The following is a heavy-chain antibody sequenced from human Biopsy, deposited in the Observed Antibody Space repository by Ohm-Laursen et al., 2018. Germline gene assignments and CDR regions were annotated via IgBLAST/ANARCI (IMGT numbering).Heavy chain of an antibody. CDR1: GFTFSDYY. CDR3: ARELGNGMDV. CDR2: ITNTGRTV. J-gene: IGHJ6*02. V-gene: IGHV3-11*01. Sequence: GSLRLSCAASGFTFSDYYMNWIRQAPGKGLEWVSFITNTGRTVYADSVKGRFTISRDNADNSLHLQMKSLRAEDTAAYYCARELGNGMDVWGQGTPVTVSS.